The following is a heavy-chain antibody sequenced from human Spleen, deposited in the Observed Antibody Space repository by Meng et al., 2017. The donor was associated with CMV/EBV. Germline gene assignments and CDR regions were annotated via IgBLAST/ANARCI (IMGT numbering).Heavy chain of an antibody. Sequence: GESLKISCAASGFTFSSYAMHWVRQAPGKGLEWVAVISYDGSNKYYADSVKGRFTISRDNSKNTLYLQMNSLRAEDTAVYYCAKDSVYYDFWSGYYNPHYYYYGMDVWGQGTTVTVSS. CDR1: GFTFSSYA. CDR3: AKDSVYYDFWSGYYNPHYYYYGMDV. V-gene: IGHV3-30*04. D-gene: IGHD3-3*01. J-gene: IGHJ6*02. CDR2: ISYDGSNK.